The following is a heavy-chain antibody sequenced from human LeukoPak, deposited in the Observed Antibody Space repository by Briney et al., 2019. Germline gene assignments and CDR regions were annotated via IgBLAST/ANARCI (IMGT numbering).Heavy chain of an antibody. Sequence: KPSETLSLTCAVYGGSFSGYYWSWIRQPLGKGLEWIGEINHSGSTNYNPSLKSRVTISVDTSKNQFSLNLSSVTAADTAVYYCARGLYYDFWSGYGGGYYFDYWGQGTLVTVSS. J-gene: IGHJ4*02. D-gene: IGHD3-3*01. CDR3: ARGLYYDFWSGYGGGYYFDY. V-gene: IGHV4-34*01. CDR1: GGSFSGYY. CDR2: INHSGST.